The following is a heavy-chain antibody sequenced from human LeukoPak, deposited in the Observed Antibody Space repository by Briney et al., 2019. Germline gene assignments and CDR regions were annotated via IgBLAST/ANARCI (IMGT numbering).Heavy chain of an antibody. Sequence: SETLSLTCTVSGGSISSSSYYWGWIRQPPGKGLEWIGSIYHSGSTYYNPSLKSRVTISVDTSKNQFSLKLSSVTAADTAVYYCARLGDYGDIDYWGQGTLVTVSS. CDR1: GGSISSSSYY. CDR2: IYHSGST. V-gene: IGHV4-39*07. D-gene: IGHD4-17*01. J-gene: IGHJ4*02. CDR3: ARLGDYGDIDY.